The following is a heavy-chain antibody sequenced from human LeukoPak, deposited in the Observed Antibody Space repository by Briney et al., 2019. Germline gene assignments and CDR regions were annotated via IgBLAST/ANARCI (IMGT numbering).Heavy chain of an antibody. CDR1: NGSISSSSYY. V-gene: IGHV4-39*07. CDR2: IYHSGNT. Sequence: KPSETLSLTCTVSNGSISSSSYYWGWIRQPPGKGLEWIGSIYHSGNTYYNPSLKSRVTISVDTSKNQFSLKLNSVTAADTAVYYCARAGYGDSDFDYWGQGTLVTVSS. CDR3: ARAGYGDSDFDY. D-gene: IGHD4-17*01. J-gene: IGHJ4*02.